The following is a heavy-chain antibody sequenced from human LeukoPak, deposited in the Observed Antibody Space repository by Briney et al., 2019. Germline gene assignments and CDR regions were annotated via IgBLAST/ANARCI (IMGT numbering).Heavy chain of an antibody. CDR3: ARDSGTTGEVKFDP. Sequence: SETLSLTCTVSGDSISRYYWSWIRQPAGKGLEWIGRIYNGGIITYNPSLKSRVTMSIDTSDNQFSLRLRFVTAADTAVYYCARDSGTTGEVKFDPWGQGTLVTVSS. CDR2: IYNGGII. CDR1: GDSISRYY. D-gene: IGHD3-10*01. V-gene: IGHV4-4*07. J-gene: IGHJ5*02.